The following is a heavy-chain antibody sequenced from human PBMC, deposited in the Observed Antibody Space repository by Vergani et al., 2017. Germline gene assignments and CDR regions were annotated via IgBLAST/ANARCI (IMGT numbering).Heavy chain of an antibody. D-gene: IGHD6-6*01. CDR3: AGDLAARREYCYYSGMDV. Sequence: QVQLVQSGAEVKKPGSSVKVSCKASGGTFSSYAISWVRQAPGQGFEWMGRIIPILGIANYAQKFQGRVTITADKSTSTAYMELSSLRSEDKAVYYCAGDLAARREYCYYSGMDVWGQGTTVTVSS. CDR2: IIPILGIA. V-gene: IGHV1-69*04. CDR1: GGTFSSYA. J-gene: IGHJ6*02.